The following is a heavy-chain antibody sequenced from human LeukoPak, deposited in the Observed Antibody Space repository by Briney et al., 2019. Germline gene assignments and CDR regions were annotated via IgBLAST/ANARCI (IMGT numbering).Heavy chain of an antibody. Sequence: GASVKVSCKASVYTFTSYDINCVPQATGQRLKCMGGMNPNSGNTGYAQKFQGRVTITRNTSINTAYMELSSMRSEDTAVYYCARGLRDSSGREYFQDWGQGTLVTVSS. V-gene: IGHV1-8*01. CDR2: MNPNSGNT. J-gene: IGHJ1*01. CDR1: VYTFTSYD. D-gene: IGHD3-22*01. CDR3: ARGLRDSSGREYFQD.